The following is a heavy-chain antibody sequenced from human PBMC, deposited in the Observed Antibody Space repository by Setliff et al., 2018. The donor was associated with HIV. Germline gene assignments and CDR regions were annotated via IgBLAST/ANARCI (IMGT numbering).Heavy chain of an antibody. Sequence: PSETLSLTCTVSDDSISSNYWNWIRLPPGKGLEWIGYIFYSGSTNYNPSLKSRVTISVDTSKNQFSLRLNSVTAADTAIYYCTRRGADSYYPRPLDVWGKGTTVTVSS. CDR2: IFYSGST. V-gene: IGHV4-59*01. D-gene: IGHD3-10*01. CDR1: DDSISSNY. J-gene: IGHJ6*04. CDR3: TRRGADSYYPRPLDV.